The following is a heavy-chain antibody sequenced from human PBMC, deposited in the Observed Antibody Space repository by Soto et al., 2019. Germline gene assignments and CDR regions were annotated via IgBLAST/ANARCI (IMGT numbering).Heavy chain of an antibody. Sequence: GGSLRLCCASSEFTFSIYALSWVRQAPERGLEWVSAISGGDHTGTYYADSVKGRFTVSRDNSKNTLFLQMNSLRAEDTGIYFCAKTIPKSGTAPYYYTLDVWGQGTPVTVSS. CDR2: ISGGDHTGT. CDR1: EFTFSIYA. CDR3: AKTIPKSGTAPYYYTLDV. J-gene: IGHJ6*02. V-gene: IGHV3-23*01.